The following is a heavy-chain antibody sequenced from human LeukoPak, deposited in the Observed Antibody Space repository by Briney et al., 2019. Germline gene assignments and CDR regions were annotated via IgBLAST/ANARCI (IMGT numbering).Heavy chain of an antibody. J-gene: IGHJ6*02. CDR3: ARGYYYDSSGYYYYYYYGMDV. Sequence: ASVKVSCKASGYTFTSYDINWVRQATGQGLEWMGWMNPNSGNTGYAQKFQGRVTMTGNTSISTAYMELSSLRSEDTAVYYCARGYYYDSSGYYYYYYYGMDVWGQGTTVTVSS. D-gene: IGHD3-22*01. CDR2: MNPNSGNT. V-gene: IGHV1-8*01. CDR1: GYTFTSYD.